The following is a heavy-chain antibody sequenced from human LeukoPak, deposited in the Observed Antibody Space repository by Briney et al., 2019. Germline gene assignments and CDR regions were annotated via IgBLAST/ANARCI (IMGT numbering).Heavy chain of an antibody. CDR2: TNYRSNLHN. CDR3: ARGDSGFSAYYFDY. D-gene: IGHD6-25*01. CDR1: ADSFSTNSAA. V-gene: IGHV6-1*01. J-gene: IGHJ4*02. Sequence: SQTLSLTFAISADSFSTNSAAWNWSRQSPSRGLEWLGRTNYRSNLHNDYAVFVKSRLIIVSAKSKNQFCLQLNSVPPEDTAVYYCARGDSGFSAYYFDYWGQGTLVTVSS.